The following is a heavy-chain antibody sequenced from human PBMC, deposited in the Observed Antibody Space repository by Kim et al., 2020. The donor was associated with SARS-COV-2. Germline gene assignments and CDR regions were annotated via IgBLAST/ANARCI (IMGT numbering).Heavy chain of an antibody. J-gene: IGHJ4*02. Sequence: GGSLRLSCAASGFTFSSAWMTWFRQAPGKGLEWVANINRDGTKENYVDSVKGRFTISRDNAKSSLFLQMYSLRAEDTAVFYCARDIDESGYDRNDYWGRGTVVTVSS. CDR2: INRDGTKE. V-gene: IGHV3-7*01. D-gene: IGHD5-12*01. CDR1: GFTFSSAW. CDR3: ARDIDESGYDRNDY.